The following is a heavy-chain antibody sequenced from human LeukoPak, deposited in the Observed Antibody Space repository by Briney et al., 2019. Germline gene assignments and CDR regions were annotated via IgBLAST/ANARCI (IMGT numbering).Heavy chain of an antibody. J-gene: IGHJ4*02. V-gene: IGHV3-15*01. CDR2: IRSKTDGGTT. CDR1: GFTFRDAW. D-gene: IGHD2-15*01. CDR3: TIDDIPDY. Sequence: GGSLRLSCAASGFTFRDAWMTWVRQAPGKGLEWVGRIRSKTDGGTTDYAVSVQGRFTISRDDSKNTLYLQMSSLKTEDTAVYYCTIDDIPDYWGQGTLVTVSS.